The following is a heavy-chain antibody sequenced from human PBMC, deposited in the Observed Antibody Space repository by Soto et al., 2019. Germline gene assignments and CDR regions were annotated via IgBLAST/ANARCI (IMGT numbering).Heavy chain of an antibody. V-gene: IGHV3-30-3*01. CDR3: ARGQWLVRSSSDY. CDR2: ISYDGSNK. CDR1: GFTFSSYA. J-gene: IGHJ4*02. Sequence: QVQLVESGGGVVQPGRSLRLSCAASGFTFSSYAMHWVRQAPGKGLEWVAVISYDGSNKYYADSVKGRFTISRDNSKNTLYLQMNGLRAEDTAVYYCARGQWLVRSSSDYWGQGTLVTVSS. D-gene: IGHD6-19*01.